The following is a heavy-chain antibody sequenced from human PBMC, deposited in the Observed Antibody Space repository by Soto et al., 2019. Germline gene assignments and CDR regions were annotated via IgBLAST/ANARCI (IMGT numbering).Heavy chain of an antibody. CDR3: ARLDCSGGSCYPYYFEH. Sequence: EVQLVESGGGLVQPGGSLELSCAASGFTFSASAMHWVRQASGKGLEWVGRTRSNGRRAYAASMQGRFTISRDDSKKPAYLQLNSLKTDDTAVYYCARLDCSGGSCYPYYFEHWGQGALVTASA. D-gene: IGHD2-15*01. CDR1: GFTFSASA. CDR2: TRSNGRR. J-gene: IGHJ4*02. V-gene: IGHV3-73*02.